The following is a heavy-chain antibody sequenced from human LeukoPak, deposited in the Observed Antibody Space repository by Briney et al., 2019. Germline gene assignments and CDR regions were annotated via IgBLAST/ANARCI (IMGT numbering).Heavy chain of an antibody. Sequence: PGGSLRLSCAASGFTFSGYEMNWVRQAPGKGLEWVSYISSSGSTIYYADSVKGRFTISRDNAKNSLYLQMNSLRAEDTAVYYCARDRGVRGGAVNWFDPWGQGTLVTVSS. CDR3: ARDRGVRGGAVNWFDP. CDR2: ISSSGSTI. CDR1: GFTFSGYE. V-gene: IGHV3-48*03. J-gene: IGHJ5*02. D-gene: IGHD3-10*01.